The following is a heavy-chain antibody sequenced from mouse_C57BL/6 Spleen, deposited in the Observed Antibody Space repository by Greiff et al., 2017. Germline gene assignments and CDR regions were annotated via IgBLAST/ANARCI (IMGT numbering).Heavy chain of an antibody. CDR1: GFTFSDYG. J-gene: IGHJ4*01. Sequence: EVKLVESGGGLVKPGGSLKLSCAASGFTFSDYGMHWVRQAPEKGLEWVAYISSGSSTIYYADTVKGRFTISRDNAKNTLCLQMTSLRSEDTAMYYCARGGNLNAMDYWGQGTSVTVSS. CDR3: ARGGNLNAMDY. CDR2: ISSGSSTI. V-gene: IGHV5-17*01.